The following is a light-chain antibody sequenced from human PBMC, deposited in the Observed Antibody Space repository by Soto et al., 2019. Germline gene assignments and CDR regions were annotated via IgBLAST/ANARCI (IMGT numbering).Light chain of an antibody. Sequence: QSVLTQPPSVSGSPGQSVAISCTGTSSDVGNYNRVSWYQQPPGTAPKLMIYEVNNRPSGVPDRFSGSKSGNTASLTISGLQAEDEADYYCCSYTTSSTYVFGTGTKLTVL. CDR1: SSDVGNYNR. J-gene: IGLJ1*01. V-gene: IGLV2-18*02. CDR2: EVN. CDR3: CSYTTSSTYV.